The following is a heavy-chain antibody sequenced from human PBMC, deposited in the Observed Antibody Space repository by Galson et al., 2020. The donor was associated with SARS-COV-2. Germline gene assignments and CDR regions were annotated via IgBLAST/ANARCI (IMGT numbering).Heavy chain of an antibody. CDR3: GTGTSSSWEVVAN. CDR2: IYYVGNTNYT. D-gene: IGHD6-6*01. V-gene: IGHV4-39*07. J-gene: IGHJ4*02. CDR1: GGSISSSSYY. Sequence: SETLSLTCTVSGGSISSSSYYWGWIRQPPGKGLEWIGSIYYVGNTNYTNYSPSLKSRVAISVDTSKNQFSLKLSAVTAADTAVYYCGTGTSSSWEVVANWGPGTLVTVSS.